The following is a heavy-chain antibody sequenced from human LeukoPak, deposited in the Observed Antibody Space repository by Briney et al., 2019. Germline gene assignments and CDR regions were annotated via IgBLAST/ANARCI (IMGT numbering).Heavy chain of an antibody. J-gene: IGHJ4*02. V-gene: IGHV1-18*01. Sequence: ASVKVSCKASGYTFSSYGISWVRQAPGQGLEWMGRIGPNNGNTNYAQNLQGRVTMTTDTSTGTAYMELRSLRSDDTAVYYCARDSGGRGHFDFWGQGTLVTVSS. CDR2: IGPNNGNT. CDR1: GYTFSSYG. D-gene: IGHD3-16*01. CDR3: ARDSGGRGHFDF.